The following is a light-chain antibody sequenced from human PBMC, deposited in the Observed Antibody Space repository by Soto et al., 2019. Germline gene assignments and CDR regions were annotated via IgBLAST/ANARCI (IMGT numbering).Light chain of an antibody. J-gene: IGKJ1*01. V-gene: IGKV3-11*01. CDR1: QSVRSY. Sequence: ESVLTQSPAARSLSPGERATLSFRASQSVRSYLAWYQQKPGQAPRLLIYDASNRATGIPARFSGSGSGTDFTLTISSLEPEDFAVYYCQQRSNWPWTFGQGTKVDIK. CDR3: QQRSNWPWT. CDR2: DAS.